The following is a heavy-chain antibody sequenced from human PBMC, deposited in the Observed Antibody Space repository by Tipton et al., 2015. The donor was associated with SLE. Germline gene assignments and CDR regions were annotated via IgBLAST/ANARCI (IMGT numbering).Heavy chain of an antibody. J-gene: IGHJ4*02. Sequence: TLSLTCAVSSFSISSGYYWGWIRQPPGKGLEWLGSIYHSGSTYYNPSLKSRVTISVDTSKNQFSLNLRSVTAADTAVYYCARNTGWYKTDYWGQGTLVTVSS. CDR2: IYHSGST. D-gene: IGHD6-19*01. V-gene: IGHV4-38-2*01. CDR1: SFSISSGYY. CDR3: ARNTGWYKTDY.